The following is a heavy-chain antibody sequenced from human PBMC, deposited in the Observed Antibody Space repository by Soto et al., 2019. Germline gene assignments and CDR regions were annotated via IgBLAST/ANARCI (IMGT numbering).Heavy chain of an antibody. CDR2: ISGSGGST. CDR3: AKDRRGSVVIPFDAFDI. Sequence: PGGSLRLSCAAPGFTFSSYAMSWVRQAPGKGLEWVSAISGSGGSTYYADSVKGRFTISRDNSKNTLYLQMNSLRAEDTAVYYCAKDRRGSVVIPFDAFDIWGQGTMVTVSS. J-gene: IGHJ3*02. V-gene: IGHV3-23*01. CDR1: GFTFSSYA. D-gene: IGHD3-22*01.